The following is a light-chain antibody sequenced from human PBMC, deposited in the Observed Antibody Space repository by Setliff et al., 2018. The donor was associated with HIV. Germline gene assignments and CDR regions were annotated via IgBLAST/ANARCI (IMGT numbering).Light chain of an antibody. V-gene: IGLV2-11*01. Sequence: QSVLTQPRSVSGPPGQSVTFSCTGSSSDVGAYNYVSWYQQHPGKAPKLIIYDVTKRPSGVPDRFSGSKSGDTASLTISGLQSEDEADYYCCPYAGSNTYIFGTGTKVTVL. CDR3: CPYAGSNTYI. J-gene: IGLJ1*01. CDR2: DVT. CDR1: SSDVGAYNY.